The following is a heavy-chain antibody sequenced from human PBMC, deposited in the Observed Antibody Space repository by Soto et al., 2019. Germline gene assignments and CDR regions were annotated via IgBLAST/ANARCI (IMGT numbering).Heavy chain of an antibody. CDR1: GGSFSGYY. CDR2: INHSGST. Sequence: SETLSLTCAVYGGSFSGYYWSWIRQPPGKGLEWIGEINHSGSTNYNPSLKSRVTISVDTSKNQFSLKLSSVTAADTAVYYCARGRVTGTENYYYYGMDVWGQGTTVTVSS. D-gene: IGHD1-20*01. CDR3: ARGRVTGTENYYYYGMDV. V-gene: IGHV4-34*01. J-gene: IGHJ6*02.